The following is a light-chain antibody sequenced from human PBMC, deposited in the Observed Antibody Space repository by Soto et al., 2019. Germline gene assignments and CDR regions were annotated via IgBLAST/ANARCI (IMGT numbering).Light chain of an antibody. CDR2: EVT. Sequence: QSVLTQPPSASGSPGQSVTISCTGTSSDVGGYNYVSWYQHHPGKAPKLMIYEVTKRPSGVPDRFSGSKSGNTASLTVSGLQAEDEADYYCSSYAGSNNHVLFGGGTKLT. CDR3: SSYAGSNNHVL. J-gene: IGLJ2*01. V-gene: IGLV2-8*01. CDR1: SSDVGGYNY.